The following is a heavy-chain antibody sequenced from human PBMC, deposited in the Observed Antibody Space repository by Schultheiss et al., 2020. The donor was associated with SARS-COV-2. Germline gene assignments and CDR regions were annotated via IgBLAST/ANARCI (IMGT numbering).Heavy chain of an antibody. CDR3: AREDTATPSLDV. CDR2: INPNSGGT. V-gene: IGHV1-2*02. D-gene: IGHD5-18*01. J-gene: IGHJ6*02. CDR1: GYTFTGYY. Sequence: ASVKVSCKASGYTFTGYYMHWVRQAPGQGLEWMGWINPNSGGTNYAQKFQGRVTMTRDTSISTAYMELSRLRSDDTAVYYCAREDTATPSLDVWGQGTTVTVSS.